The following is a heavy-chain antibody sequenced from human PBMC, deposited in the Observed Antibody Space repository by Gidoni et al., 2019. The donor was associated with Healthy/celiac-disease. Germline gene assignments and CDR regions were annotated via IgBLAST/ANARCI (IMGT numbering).Heavy chain of an antibody. CDR1: GGTFSSYA. CDR2: IIPSFGTA. J-gene: IGHJ4*02. D-gene: IGHD3-22*01. Sequence: QVQLVQSGAEAKKPGSSVKVSCKASGGTFSSYAISWVRQAPGQGLEWMGGIIPSFGTANYAQKFQGRVTITADESTSTAYMELSSLRSEDTAVYYCARVWDYYDSSGYLYYFDYWGQGTLVTVSS. CDR3: ARVWDYYDSSGYLYYFDY. V-gene: IGHV1-69*01.